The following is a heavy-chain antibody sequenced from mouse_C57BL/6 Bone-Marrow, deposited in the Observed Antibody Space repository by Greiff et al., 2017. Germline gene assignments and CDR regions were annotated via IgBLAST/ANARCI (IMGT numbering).Heavy chain of an antibody. CDR2: IWRGGST. CDR3: AKNAGDYDWAMDY. CDR1: GFSLTSYG. D-gene: IGHD2-4*01. V-gene: IGHV2-5*01. Sequence: QVQLKESGPGLVQPSQSLSITCTVSGFSLTSYGVHWVRQSPGKGLEWLGVIWRGGSTDYNAAFMSRLSITKDNSKRQVFFKMNSLQADDTAIYYCAKNAGDYDWAMDYWGQGTSVTVSS. J-gene: IGHJ4*01.